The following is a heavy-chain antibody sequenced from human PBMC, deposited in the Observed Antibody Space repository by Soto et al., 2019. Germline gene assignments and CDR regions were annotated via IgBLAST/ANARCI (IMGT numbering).Heavy chain of an antibody. CDR1: DGSISSSSYY. J-gene: IGHJ4*02. Sequence: NPSETLSLTCSVSDGSISSSSYYCGWIRQPPGKGLEWIGNIYYSGKTYYTPSPKSRVTISVDTSKNQFSLKLTSVTAADTAVYYCVTLLTGYYKYFDYWGQGTLVTVS. CDR3: VTLLTGYYKYFDY. D-gene: IGHD3-9*01. CDR2: IYYSGKT. V-gene: IGHV4-39*01.